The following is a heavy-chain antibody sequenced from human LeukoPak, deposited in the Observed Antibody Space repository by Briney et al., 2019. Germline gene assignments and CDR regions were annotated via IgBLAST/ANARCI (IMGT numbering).Heavy chain of an antibody. V-gene: IGHV3-53*01. CDR3: ARGGRKYSSSWYVDY. J-gene: IGHJ4*02. CDR1: GFTVSSNY. Sequence: GGSLRLSCAASGFTVSSNYMSWVRQAPGKGLEWVSVIYSGGSTYYADSVKGRFTISRDNSKNTLYLQMNSLRAEDTAVYYRARGGRKYSSSWYVDYWGQGTLVTVSS. CDR2: IYSGGST. D-gene: IGHD6-13*01.